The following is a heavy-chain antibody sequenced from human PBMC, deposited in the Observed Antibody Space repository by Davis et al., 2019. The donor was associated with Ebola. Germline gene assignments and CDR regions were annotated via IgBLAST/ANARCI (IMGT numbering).Heavy chain of an antibody. CDR2: IIPILGIA. CDR1: GGTFSSYA. J-gene: IGHJ1*01. CDR3: ANCPYNWKLGYFQH. Sequence: AASVKVSCKASGGTFSSYAISWVRQAPGQGLEWMGGIIPILGIANYAQKFQGRVTITADKSTSTAYMELSSLRSEDTAVYYCANCPYNWKLGYFQHWGQGTLVTVSS. D-gene: IGHD1-20*01. V-gene: IGHV1-69*10.